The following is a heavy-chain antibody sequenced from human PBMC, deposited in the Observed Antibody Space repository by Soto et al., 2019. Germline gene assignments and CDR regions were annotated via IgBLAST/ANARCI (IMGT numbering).Heavy chain of an antibody. CDR3: ARAAVRYCGGDYYRAFYYYYGMDV. CDR1: GGSISSYY. CDR2: IYYSGST. D-gene: IGHD2-21*02. J-gene: IGHJ6*02. V-gene: IGHV4-59*01. Sequence: SETLSLTCTVSGGSISSYYWSWIRQPPGKGLEWIGYIYYSGSTNYNPSLKRRVTISVDTSKNQFSLKPSSVTAADTAVYYCARAAVRYCGGDYYRAFYYYYGMDVWGQGTTVTVSS.